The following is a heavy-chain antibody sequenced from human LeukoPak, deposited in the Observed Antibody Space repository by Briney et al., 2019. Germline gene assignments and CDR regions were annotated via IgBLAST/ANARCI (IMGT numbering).Heavy chain of an antibody. CDR3: AASPGIAVAPWDFLH. J-gene: IGHJ1*01. CDR2: IYPGDSDT. V-gene: IGHV5-51*01. D-gene: IGHD6-19*01. CDR1: GYSFTSYW. Sequence: GESLKISCKGSGYSFTSYWIGWVRQMPGKGLEWMGIIYPGDSDTRYSPSFQDQVTISADKSISTAYLQWSSLKASDTAMYYCAASPGIAVAPWDFLHWGQGTLVTVSS.